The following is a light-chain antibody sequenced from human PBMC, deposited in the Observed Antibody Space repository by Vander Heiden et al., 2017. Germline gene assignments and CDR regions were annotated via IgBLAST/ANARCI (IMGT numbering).Light chain of an antibody. CDR1: SSDVGSYNL. J-gene: IGLJ2*01. CDR2: EGS. Sequence: QSALTQPASVSGSPGQSITISCTGTSSDVGSYNLVSWYQQHPGKAPKLMIYEGSKRPSGVSNRFSGSKSATTASLTISGLQAEDDSYYYSYSYAGSHVVFGGGTKLTVL. V-gene: IGLV2-23*01. CDR3: YSYAGSHVV.